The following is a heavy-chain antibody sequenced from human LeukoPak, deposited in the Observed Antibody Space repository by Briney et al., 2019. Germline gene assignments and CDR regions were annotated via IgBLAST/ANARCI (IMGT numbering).Heavy chain of an antibody. CDR2: ISSSGSTI. CDR1: GFTFSSYE. D-gene: IGHD3-22*01. V-gene: IGHV3-48*03. CDR3: ASLYYYDSSGYYPGDY. J-gene: IGHJ4*02. Sequence: GGSLRLSCAASGFTFSSYEMNWVRQAPGKRLEWVSYISSSGSTIYYADSVKGRFTISRDNAKNSLYLQMNSLRAEDTAVYYCASLYYYDSSGYYPGDYWGQGTLVTVSS.